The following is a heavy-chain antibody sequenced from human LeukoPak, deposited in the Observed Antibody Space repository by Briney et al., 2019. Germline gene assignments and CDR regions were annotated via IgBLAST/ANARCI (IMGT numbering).Heavy chain of an antibody. D-gene: IGHD6-19*01. CDR1: GFTFSSYD. CDR2: IGTAGDT. CDR3: ARASPGIAVAGTGRYYYYYMDV. V-gene: IGHV3-13*01. Sequence: TGGSLRLSCAASGFTFSSYDMHWVRQATGKGLEWVSAIGTAGDTYYPGSVKGRFTISRENAKNSLYLQMNSLRAGDTAVYYCARASPGIAVAGTGRYYYYYMDVWGEGTTVTVSS. J-gene: IGHJ6*03.